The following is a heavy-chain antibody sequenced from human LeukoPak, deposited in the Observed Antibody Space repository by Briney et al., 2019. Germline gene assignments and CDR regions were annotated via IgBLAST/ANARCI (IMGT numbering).Heavy chain of an antibody. J-gene: IGHJ4*02. CDR1: GYIXTGYY. Sequence: ASVKVSCKASGYIXTGYYVHWVRQAPGQGLEWMGWMNPNSGDTNYAQKFQGRVTMTRDTPITTAYVELSSLTSDDAAVYYCARGRYGLLSGYDYWGQGAMVTVSS. V-gene: IGHV1-2*02. D-gene: IGHD3-22*01. CDR2: MNPNSGDT. CDR3: ARGRYGLLSGYDY.